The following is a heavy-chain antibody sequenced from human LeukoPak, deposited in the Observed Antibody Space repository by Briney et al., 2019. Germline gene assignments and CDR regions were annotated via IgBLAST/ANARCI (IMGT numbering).Heavy chain of an antibody. D-gene: IGHD3-22*01. CDR1: GFTFSSYA. V-gene: IGHV3-30*04. Sequence: PGGSLRLSCAASGFTFSSYAMHWVRQAPGKGLEWVAVISYDGSNKYYADSVKGRFTISRDNSKNTLYLQMNSLRAEDTAVYYCARDRSYDSSGYSRYWGQGTLVTVSS. CDR2: ISYDGSNK. J-gene: IGHJ4*02. CDR3: ARDRSYDSSGYSRY.